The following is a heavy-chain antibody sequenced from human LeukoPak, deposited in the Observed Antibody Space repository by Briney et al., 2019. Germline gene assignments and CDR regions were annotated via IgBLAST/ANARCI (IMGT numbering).Heavy chain of an antibody. CDR3: ARALAAAALYFDY. Sequence: SETLSLTCAVYGGSFSGYYWSWIRQPPGKGLEWIGEINHSGSTNYNPSLKSRVTISVDTSKNQFSLKLSSVTAADTAVYYCARALAAAALYFDYWGQGTLVTVSS. V-gene: IGHV4-34*01. J-gene: IGHJ4*02. D-gene: IGHD6-13*01. CDR1: GGSFSGYY. CDR2: INHSGST.